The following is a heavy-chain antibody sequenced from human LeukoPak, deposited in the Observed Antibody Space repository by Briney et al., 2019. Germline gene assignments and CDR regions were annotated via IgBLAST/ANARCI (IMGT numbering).Heavy chain of an antibody. CDR3: ARGGFYGSGSYFDY. Sequence: SQTLSLTCAVSGGSISSGGYSWSWIRQPPGKGLEWIGYIYHSGSTYYNPSLKSRVTISVDRSKNQFSLKLSSVTAADTAVYYCARGGFYGSGSYFDYWGQEPWSPSPQ. CDR1: GGSISSGGYS. J-gene: IGHJ4*01. D-gene: IGHD3-10*01. V-gene: IGHV4-30-2*01. CDR2: IYHSGST.